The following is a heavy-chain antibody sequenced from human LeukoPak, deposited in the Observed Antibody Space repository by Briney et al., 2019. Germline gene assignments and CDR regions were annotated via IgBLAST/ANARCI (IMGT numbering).Heavy chain of an antibody. V-gene: IGHV1-18*01. J-gene: IGHJ5*02. CDR1: GYTXTSYG. CDR3: ASSYYDRDWFDP. Sequence: ASVKVSCKASGYTXTSYGISWVRQAPGQGLEWMGWISAYNGNTNYAQKLQGRVTITTDTSTSTAYMELRSLRSDDTAVYYCASSYYDRDWFDPWGQGTLVTVSS. CDR2: ISAYNGNT. D-gene: IGHD3-22*01.